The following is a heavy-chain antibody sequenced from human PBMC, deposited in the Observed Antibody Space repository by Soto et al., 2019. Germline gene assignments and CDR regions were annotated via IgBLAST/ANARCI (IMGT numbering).Heavy chain of an antibody. V-gene: IGHV4-59*08. J-gene: IGHJ3*02. Sequence: QVQLQEPGPGLVKPSETLSLTCTVSGGSISSYYWSWIRQPPGKGLEWIGYIYYRGSTNYNPSLKSRVTISVDTSKNQFSLKLSSVTAADTAVYYCARRYGSAFDIWGQGTMVTVSS. CDR1: GGSISSYY. CDR3: ARRYGSAFDI. CDR2: IYYRGST. D-gene: IGHD6-13*01.